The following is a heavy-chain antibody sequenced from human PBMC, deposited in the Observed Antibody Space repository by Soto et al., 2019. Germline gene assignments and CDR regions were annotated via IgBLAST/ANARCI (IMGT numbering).Heavy chain of an antibody. Sequence: QVQLVQSGAEVKKPGSSVKVSCKASGGTFSSYAISWVRQAPGQGLEWMGGLVPIFGTANYAQKFQGRVTITADESTSTAYMELSSLRSEDTAEYYCAILVDIVVVTACDIWGQGTMVTVSS. J-gene: IGHJ3*02. CDR3: AILVDIVVVTACDI. CDR2: LVPIFGTA. CDR1: GGTFSSYA. D-gene: IGHD2-21*02. V-gene: IGHV1-69*12.